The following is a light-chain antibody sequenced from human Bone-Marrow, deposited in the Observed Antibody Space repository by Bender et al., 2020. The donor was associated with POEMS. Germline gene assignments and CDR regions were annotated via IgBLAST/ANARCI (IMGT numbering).Light chain of an antibody. V-gene: IGLV2-14*02. Sequence: QSALTQPASVSGSPGQSITISCTGTSSDVGTYNLVSWFQQHPGKAPKLIIYDVSYRPSGVSNRFSGSKSGNTAYLTISGLQAEDEADYYCSSYTSRSRVFGGGTKLTVL. CDR3: SSYTSRSRV. CDR1: SSDVGTYNL. J-gene: IGLJ3*02. CDR2: DVS.